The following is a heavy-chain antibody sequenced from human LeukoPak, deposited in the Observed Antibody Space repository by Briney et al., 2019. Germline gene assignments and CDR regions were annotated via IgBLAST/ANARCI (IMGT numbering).Heavy chain of an antibody. D-gene: IGHD2-2*01. J-gene: IGHJ4*02. CDR1: GFTFSSYG. Sequence: GGSLRLSCAASGFTFSSYGMHWVRQAPGKGLEWVAFIRYDGSNKYYADSVKGRFTISRDNSKNTLYLQMNSRRAEDTAVYYCANTVVPAANTDYWGQGTLVTVSS. V-gene: IGHV3-30*02. CDR3: ANTVVPAANTDY. CDR2: IRYDGSNK.